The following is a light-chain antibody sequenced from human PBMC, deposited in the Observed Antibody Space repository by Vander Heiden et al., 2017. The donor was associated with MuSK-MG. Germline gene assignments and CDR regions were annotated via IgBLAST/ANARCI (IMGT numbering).Light chain of an antibody. CDR2: SYT. CDR1: SPNLGSNT. Sequence: QSVLTQPPSASGTPGQRVTISLSGSSPNLGSNTLTCSQHLPRPPPQLLIYSYTQRPSGVPDRFSVSNSGTSPPLPSSGLPSEDGAGCFFAAWDDSLHGRVVFGGGNKLTVL. J-gene: IGLJ2*01. CDR3: AAWDDSLHGRVV. V-gene: IGLV1-44*01.